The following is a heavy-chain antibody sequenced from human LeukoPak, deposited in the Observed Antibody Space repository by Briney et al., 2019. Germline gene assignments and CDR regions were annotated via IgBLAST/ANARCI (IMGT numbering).Heavy chain of an antibody. CDR1: GFTFSSYA. CDR2: IGGIGDPT. V-gene: IGHV3-23*01. CDR3: AKCVSGWPNWFDP. Sequence: GGSLRLSCAASGFTFSSYAMSWVRQAPGKGPEWVSGIGGIGDPTYYADSVKGRFTISKDNSKNTLYLQMNSLRVEDTAVYYCAKCVSGWPNWFDPWGQGTLVTVSS. D-gene: IGHD6-19*01. J-gene: IGHJ5*02.